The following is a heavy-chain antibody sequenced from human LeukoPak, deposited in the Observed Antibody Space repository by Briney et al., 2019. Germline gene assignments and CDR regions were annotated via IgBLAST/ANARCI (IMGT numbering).Heavy chain of an antibody. CDR2: ISWNRGSI. CDR1: GFPFDDYA. J-gene: IGHJ6*03. V-gene: IGHV3-9*03. D-gene: IGHD5-18*01. Sequence: GGSLRLSCAASGFPFDDYAMHWVRQAPGKGLEWVSGISWNRGSIGHADSVKGRFTISRDNAKNSLYLQMNSLRAEDMALYYCAKDISYGVFYYMDVWGKGTTVTVSS. CDR3: AKDISYGVFYYMDV.